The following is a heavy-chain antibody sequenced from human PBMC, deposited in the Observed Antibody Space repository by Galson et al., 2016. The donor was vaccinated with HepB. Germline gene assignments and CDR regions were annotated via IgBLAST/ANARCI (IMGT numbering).Heavy chain of an antibody. V-gene: IGHV3-15*01. Sequence: SLRLSCAAAGLAFSNAWMSWVRQAPGKGLERVGRVKSNTDGGTTDYAAHVTGRFTISRDDSKNTVYLQMNSLKTEDTAVYYCTTDRYGARDHWGQGTLVSVAS. D-gene: IGHD4-17*01. CDR2: VKSNTDGGTT. CDR1: GLAFSNAW. J-gene: IGHJ4*02. CDR3: TTDRYGARDH.